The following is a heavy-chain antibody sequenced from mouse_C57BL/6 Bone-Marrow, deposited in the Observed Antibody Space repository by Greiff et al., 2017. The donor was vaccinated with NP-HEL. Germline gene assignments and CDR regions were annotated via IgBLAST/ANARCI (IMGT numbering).Heavy chain of an antibody. J-gene: IGHJ4*01. V-gene: IGHV1-53*01. D-gene: IGHD1-1*01. CDR3: ARFPSRYYGRSYVRYYYAMDY. Sequence: QVQLQQPGTELVKPGASVKLSCKASGYTFTSYWMHWVKQRPGQGLEWIGNIYPSNGGTNYNEKFKSKATLTVDKSSSTAYMQLSSLTSEDSAVYYYARFPSRYYGRSYVRYYYAMDYWGQGTSVTVSS. CDR1: GYTFTSYW. CDR2: IYPSNGGT.